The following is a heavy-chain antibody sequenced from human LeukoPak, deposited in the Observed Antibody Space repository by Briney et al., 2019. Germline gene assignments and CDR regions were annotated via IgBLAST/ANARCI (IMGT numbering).Heavy chain of an antibody. CDR3: ARDGGSGPPLDP. Sequence: ASVKVSSTASGYTFTIYGISWVRQAPGQGLEWMGWISAYNGNTNYAQKLQGRVTMTTDTSTSTAYMELRSLRSDDTAVYYCARDGGSGPPLDPWGQGTLVTVSS. V-gene: IGHV1-18*04. J-gene: IGHJ5*02. CDR2: ISAYNGNT. CDR1: GYTFTIYG. D-gene: IGHD3-10*01.